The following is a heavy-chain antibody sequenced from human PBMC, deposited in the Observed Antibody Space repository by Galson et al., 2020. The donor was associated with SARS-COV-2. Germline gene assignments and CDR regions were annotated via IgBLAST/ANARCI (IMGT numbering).Heavy chain of an antibody. CDR2: IVVGSGTT. D-gene: IGHD6-6*01. CDR3: AAFVARPVY. Sequence: SVKVSCKTSGFTYTSSAVQWVRQARGQRLEGIGWIVVGSGTTNYAQKFQERVTITRDMSTSTAYMELSSLRYEDTAVYYCAAFVARPVYWGQGTLVTVSS. J-gene: IGHJ4*02. V-gene: IGHV1-58*01. CDR1: GFTYTSSA.